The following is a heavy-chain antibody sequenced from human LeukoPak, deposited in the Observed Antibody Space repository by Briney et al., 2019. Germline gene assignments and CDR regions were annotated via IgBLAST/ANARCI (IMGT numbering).Heavy chain of an antibody. CDR3: AKGTSGSGWPY. CDR2: ISGSGGSI. J-gene: IGHJ4*02. D-gene: IGHD6-19*01. V-gene: IGHV3-23*01. Sequence: GGSLRLSCAASGFTFSSYAMSWVRQAPGKGLEWVSAISGSGGSIYYADSVKGRFTISRDNSKNTLYLQMNSLRAEDTAVYYCAKGTSGSGWPYWGQGTLVTVSS. CDR1: GFTFSSYA.